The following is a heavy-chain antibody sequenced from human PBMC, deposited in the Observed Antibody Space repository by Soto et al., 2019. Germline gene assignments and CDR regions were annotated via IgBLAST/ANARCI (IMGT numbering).Heavy chain of an antibody. D-gene: IGHD3-10*01. Sequence: ASVKVSCKASGYTFTSYGISWVRQAPGQGLEWMGWISAYNGNTNYARKLQGRVPMTTDTSTSTAYMELRSLRSDDTAVYYCAREGPGLEAGSTYYYYYMDVWGKGTTVTVSS. CDR2: ISAYNGNT. J-gene: IGHJ6*03. CDR3: AREGPGLEAGSTYYYYYMDV. CDR1: GYTFTSYG. V-gene: IGHV1-18*01.